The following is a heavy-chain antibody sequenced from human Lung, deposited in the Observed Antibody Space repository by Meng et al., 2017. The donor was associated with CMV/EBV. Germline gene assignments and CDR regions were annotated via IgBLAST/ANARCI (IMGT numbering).Heavy chain of an antibody. J-gene: IGHJ6*02. D-gene: IGHD3-9*01. CDR1: GGTFSNYP. V-gene: IGHV1-69*02. Sequence: SVKVSCKTSGGTFSNYPINWVRQAPGQGLEWMGRFIPMFNISGFAQRFQGRISITADTSTSTGYMELSSLTSEDTAVYFCARGLRYFDWLSPSNYYYGMDGWGQGTXVTVSS. CDR3: ARGLRYFDWLSPSNYYYGMDG. CDR2: FIPMFNIS.